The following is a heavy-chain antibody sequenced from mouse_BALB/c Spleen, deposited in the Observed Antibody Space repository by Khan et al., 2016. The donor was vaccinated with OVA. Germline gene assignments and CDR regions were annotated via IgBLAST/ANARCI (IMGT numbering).Heavy chain of an antibody. CDR2: ISTYYGDA. V-gene: IGHV1S137*01. J-gene: IGHJ3*01. CDR1: GYTFTDFA. CDR3: GRWSESSRLAY. D-gene: IGHD1-3*01. Sequence: QVQLQQSGAELVRPGVSVKISCKGSGYTFTDFAIHWVKQSHAKSLEWIGVISTYYGDADYNQKFKGKATMPVDKSSSTVFVDLARLTPEDSANSYCGRWSESSRLAYWGQGTLVTVSS.